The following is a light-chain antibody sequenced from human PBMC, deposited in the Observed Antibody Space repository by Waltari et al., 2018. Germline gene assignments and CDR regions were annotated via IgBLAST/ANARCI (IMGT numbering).Light chain of an antibody. J-gene: IGLJ1*01. Sequence: TQPRSVSGSPGQSVTISCTGTSSDVGGYNYVSWYQQHPGKVPKLLIYDVHKRPSGVPDRLSGSKSGNTASLTISGLQADDEADYYCCSYAGGFTYVFGTGTKVTVL. CDR3: CSYAGGFTYV. CDR2: DVH. CDR1: SSDVGGYNY. V-gene: IGLV2-11*01.